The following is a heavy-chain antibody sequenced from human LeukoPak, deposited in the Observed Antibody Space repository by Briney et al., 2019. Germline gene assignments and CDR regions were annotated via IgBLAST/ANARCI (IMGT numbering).Heavy chain of an antibody. CDR3: AKDARGYSYGYEGWFDP. Sequence: GRSLRLSCAASGFTFDDYAMHWVRQAPGKGLEWVSGTSWNSGSIGYADSVKGRFTISRDNAKNSLYLQMNSLRAEDTALYYCAKDARGYSYGYEGWFDPWGQGTLVTVSS. CDR1: GFTFDDYA. CDR2: TSWNSGSI. V-gene: IGHV3-9*01. J-gene: IGHJ5*02. D-gene: IGHD5-18*01.